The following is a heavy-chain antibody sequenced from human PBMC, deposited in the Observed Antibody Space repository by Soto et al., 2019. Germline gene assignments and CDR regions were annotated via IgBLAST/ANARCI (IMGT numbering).Heavy chain of an antibody. V-gene: IGHV1-8*01. J-gene: IGHJ6*02. CDR3: AREKTAYGMDV. CDR2: MNPNSGNT. CDR1: GYTFTRYD. Sequence: QVQLVQSGAEVKKPGASVKVSCKASGYTFTRYDINWVRQATGQGLEWMGWMNPNSGNTGYAQKFQGRVTMTRNTSMSTADMEPSSLRSEDTAVYYCAREKTAYGMDVWGQGTAVTVTS.